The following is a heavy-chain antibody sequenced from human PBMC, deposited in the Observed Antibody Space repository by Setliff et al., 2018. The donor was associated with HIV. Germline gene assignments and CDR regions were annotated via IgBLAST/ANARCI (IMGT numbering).Heavy chain of an antibody. J-gene: IGHJ4*02. Sequence: SETLSLTCTVSGGSITNHYWSRIRQPPGKGLEWIGNIYHSGSTKYNPSLKSRVTISVDTSRNQFSLKLSSVTAADTALYFCVRGPLRSKWHLFDSWGQGTLVTVSS. CDR3: VRGPLRSKWHLFDS. V-gene: IGHV4-59*11. CDR2: IYHSGST. D-gene: IGHD5-12*01. CDR1: GGSITNHY.